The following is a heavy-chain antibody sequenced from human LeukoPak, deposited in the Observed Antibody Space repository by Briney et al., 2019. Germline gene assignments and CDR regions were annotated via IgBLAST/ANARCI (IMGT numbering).Heavy chain of an antibody. J-gene: IGHJ4*02. CDR1: GFTFNSYT. V-gene: IGHV3-30*04. Sequence: PGGSLRLSCAASGFTFNSYTLLWVRQAPGEGLEWVAAISYDGSNKYYADSVKGRFTISRDNSKNTLYLQMNSLRTDDTAVYYCARALTGTTLPNFDYWGQGTLVVVSS. CDR3: ARALTGTTLPNFDY. D-gene: IGHD1-7*01. CDR2: ISYDGSNK.